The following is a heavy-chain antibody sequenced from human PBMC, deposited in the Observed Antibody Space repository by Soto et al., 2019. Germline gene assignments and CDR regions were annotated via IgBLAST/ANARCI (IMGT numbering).Heavy chain of an antibody. CDR1: GGSISSYY. Sequence: PSETLSLTCTVSGGSISSYYWSWIRRPPGKGLEWIGYIFYSGSTNYNPSLKSRVTISVDTSKNQFSLKLSSVAAADTAVYYCARASDLYCTNGVCYQSWFDPWGQGTLVTVSS. V-gene: IGHV4-59*01. CDR2: IFYSGST. D-gene: IGHD2-8*01. CDR3: ARASDLYCTNGVCYQSWFDP. J-gene: IGHJ5*02.